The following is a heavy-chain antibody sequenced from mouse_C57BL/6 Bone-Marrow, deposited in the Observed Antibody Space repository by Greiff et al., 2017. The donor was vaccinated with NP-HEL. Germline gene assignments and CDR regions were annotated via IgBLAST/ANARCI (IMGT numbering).Heavy chain of an antibody. D-gene: IGHD4-1*01. CDR3: TRELGRGFAY. V-gene: IGHV5-9-1*02. CDR2: ISSGGDYI. CDR1: GFTFSSYA. Sequence: DVQLQESGEGLVKPGGSLKLSCAASGFTFSSYAMSWVRQTPEKRLEWVAYISSGGDYIYYADTVKGRFTISRDNARNTLYLQMSSLKSEDTAMYYCTRELGRGFAYWGQGTLVTVSA. J-gene: IGHJ3*01.